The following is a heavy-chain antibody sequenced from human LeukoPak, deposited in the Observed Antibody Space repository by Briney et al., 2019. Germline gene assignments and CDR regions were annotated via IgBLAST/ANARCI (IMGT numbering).Heavy chain of an antibody. CDR1: GGSVSSSNYY. Sequence: SETLSLTCTVSGGSVSSSNYYWGWIRRPPGKGLEWIGSIYYSGSTYYSPSLKSRVTISVDTSNKQFSLKLTSVTAADTAVYYCARVRRGTYYEMDVWAKGPRSPSRQ. CDR3: ARVRRGTYYEMDV. V-gene: IGHV4-39*07. D-gene: IGHD2/OR15-2a*01. J-gene: IGHJ6*04. CDR2: IYYSGST.